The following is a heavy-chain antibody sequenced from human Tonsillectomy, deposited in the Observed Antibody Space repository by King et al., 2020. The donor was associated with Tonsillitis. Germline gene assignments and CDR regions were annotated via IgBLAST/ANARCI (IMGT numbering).Heavy chain of an antibody. CDR3: TTDSYGWEAVAGTYD. CDR2: IKSKTDGGAT. CDR1: GFTFSNAW. V-gene: IGHV3-15*07. J-gene: IGHJ4*02. D-gene: IGHD6-19*01. Sequence: VQLVESGGGLVKPGGSLRLSCAASGFTFSNAWMNWVRQAPGKGREGVGRIKSKTDGGATGYAAPVKGRFTISRDGSKNTLYLQMNSLKTEDTAVYYCTTDSYGWEAVAGTYDWGQGTLVTVSS.